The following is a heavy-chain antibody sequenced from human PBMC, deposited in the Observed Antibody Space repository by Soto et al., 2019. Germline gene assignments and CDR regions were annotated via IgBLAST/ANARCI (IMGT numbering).Heavy chain of an antibody. CDR2: ISSSSYI. D-gene: IGHD6-13*01. V-gene: IGHV3-21*01. Sequence: GGSLRLSCAASGFNFSSYSMNWVRQAPGKGLEWVSSISSSSYIYYADSVKGRFTISRDNAKNSLYLQMNSLRAEDTAVYYCARVSGSSQFDYWGQGTLVTVSS. J-gene: IGHJ4*02. CDR3: ARVSGSSQFDY. CDR1: GFNFSSYS.